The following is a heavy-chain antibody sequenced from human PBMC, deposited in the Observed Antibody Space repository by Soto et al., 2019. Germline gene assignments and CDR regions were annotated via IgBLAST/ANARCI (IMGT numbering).Heavy chain of an antibody. CDR1: GYTFSGYY. CDR3: ARELWRGGYYGMDV. CDR2: INPNSGGT. V-gene: IGHV1-2*04. J-gene: IGHJ6*02. D-gene: IGHD2-21*01. Sequence: VQLVQSGAEVKKPGASVKVSCKASGYTFSGYYMHWVRQAPGQGLEWMGWINPNSGGTNYAQKFQGWVTMTRDTSISTAYMELSRLRSDDTAVYYCARELWRGGYYGMDVWGQGTTVTVSS.